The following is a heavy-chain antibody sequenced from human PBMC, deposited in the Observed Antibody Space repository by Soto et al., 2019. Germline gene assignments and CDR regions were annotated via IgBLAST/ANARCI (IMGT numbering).Heavy chain of an antibody. J-gene: IGHJ4*02. CDR2: IYYSGST. CDR1: GGSISSSSYY. V-gene: IGHV4-39*01. D-gene: IGHD1-26*01. CDR3: ARHGTLLIDY. Sequence: QLQLQESGPGLVKPSETLSLTCTVSGGSISSSSYYWGWIRQPPGKGLEWIGSIYYSGSTYYNPSLKSRVTISVATSKNQFSLKLSSVTAADTAVYYCARHGTLLIDYWGQGTLVTVSS.